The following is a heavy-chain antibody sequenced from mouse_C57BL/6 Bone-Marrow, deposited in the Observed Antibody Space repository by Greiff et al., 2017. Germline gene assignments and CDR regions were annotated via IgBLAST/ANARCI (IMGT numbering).Heavy chain of an antibody. Sequence: EVMLVESGGGLVKPGGSLKLSCAASGFTFSDYGMHWVRQAPEKGLEWVAYISSSSSTIYYADTVKGRFTISRDNAKNTLFLQMTSLRSEDTAMYYCARSYYYAMDYWGQGTSVTVSS. CDR1: GFTFSDYG. V-gene: IGHV5-17*01. J-gene: IGHJ4*01. CDR3: ARSYYYAMDY. CDR2: ISSSSSTI.